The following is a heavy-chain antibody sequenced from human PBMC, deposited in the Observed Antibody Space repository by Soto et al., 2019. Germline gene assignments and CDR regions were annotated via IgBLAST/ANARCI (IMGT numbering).Heavy chain of an antibody. CDR1: GYTFTNYA. CDR3: AREGYCSSTSCFDY. CDR2: IIAGNGNT. V-gene: IGHV1-3*01. Sequence: QVQLMQSGAEVKKPGASVKVSCKASGYTFTNYAMHWVRQAPGQRLEWMGWIIAGNGNTKYSQKFQGRVTITRDTSASTAYMELRSLRSADTAVYYCAREGYCSSTSCFDYWGQGTLVTVSS. J-gene: IGHJ4*02. D-gene: IGHD2-2*01.